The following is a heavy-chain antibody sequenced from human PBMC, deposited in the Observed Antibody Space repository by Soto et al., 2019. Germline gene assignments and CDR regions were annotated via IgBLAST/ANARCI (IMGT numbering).Heavy chain of an antibody. V-gene: IGHV4-61*08. J-gene: IGHJ4*02. Sequence: PSETLSLTCTVSGGSISSGGYYWSWIRQHPGKGLEWIGYIYYSGSAYYNPSLKSRVTISVDTSKNQFSLKLISVTAADTAVYYCARDREYYDSSGLYFAYWGQGTLVTVSS. D-gene: IGHD3-22*01. CDR3: ARDREYYDSSGLYFAY. CDR1: GGSISSGGYY. CDR2: IYYSGSA.